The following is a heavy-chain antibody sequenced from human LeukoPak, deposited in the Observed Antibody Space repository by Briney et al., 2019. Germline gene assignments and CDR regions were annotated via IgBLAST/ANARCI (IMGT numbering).Heavy chain of an antibody. V-gene: IGHV3-21*01. CDR2: ISSSSSYI. Sequence: AGGSLRLSCAASGFTFSSYSMNWVRQAPGKGLEWVSSISSSSSYIYYADSVKGRFTISRDNAKNSLYLQMNSLRAEDTAVYYCASLRERGSPYYYGMDVWGQGTTVTVSS. D-gene: IGHD1-26*01. CDR3: ASLRERGSPYYYGMDV. J-gene: IGHJ6*02. CDR1: GFTFSSYS.